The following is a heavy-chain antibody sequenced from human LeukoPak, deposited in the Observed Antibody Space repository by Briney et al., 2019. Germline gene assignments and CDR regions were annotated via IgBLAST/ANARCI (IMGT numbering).Heavy chain of an antibody. D-gene: IGHD2-21*02. Sequence: PGRSLRLSCTASGFTFGYYAMNWFRQAPGKGLEWVGFIRSKAYGGTTEYAASVKGRFTISRDDSKSIAYLQMNSLKTEDTAVYYCTRTMVVTPTSEFDYWGQGTLVTVSS. V-gene: IGHV3-49*03. CDR1: GFTFGYYA. CDR2: IRSKAYGGTT. J-gene: IGHJ4*02. CDR3: TRTMVVTPTSEFDY.